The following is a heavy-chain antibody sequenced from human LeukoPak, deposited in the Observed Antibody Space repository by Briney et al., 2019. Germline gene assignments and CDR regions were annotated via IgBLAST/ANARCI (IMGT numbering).Heavy chain of an antibody. V-gene: IGHV4-4*07. J-gene: IGHJ4*02. D-gene: IGHD6-13*01. Sequence: ETLSLTCTVSGGSISSYYWSWIRQPAGKGLEWIGRIYSTGSTNYNPSLKSRVTMSVDTSKNQFSLRLRSVTAADTAVYYCARQIASAGTAGFDFWGQGALVTVSS. CDR1: GGSISSYY. CDR2: IYSTGST. CDR3: ARQIASAGTAGFDF.